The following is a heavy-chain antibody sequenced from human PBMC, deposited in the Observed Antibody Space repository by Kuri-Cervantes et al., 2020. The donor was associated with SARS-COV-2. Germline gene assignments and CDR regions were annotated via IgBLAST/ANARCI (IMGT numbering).Heavy chain of an antibody. D-gene: IGHD3-10*01. CDR2: INPSGGST. CDR3: ARSGTLLLWFGEDVWDCSGPDFDY. V-gene: IGHV1-46*01. CDR1: GDTFTSYY. Sequence: ASVKVSCKASGDTFTSYYMHWVRQAPGQGLEWMGIINPSGGSTSYAQKFQGRVTMTRDTSTSTVYMELSSLRSEDTAVYYCARSGTLLLWFGEDVWDCSGPDFDYWGQGTLVTVSS. J-gene: IGHJ4*02.